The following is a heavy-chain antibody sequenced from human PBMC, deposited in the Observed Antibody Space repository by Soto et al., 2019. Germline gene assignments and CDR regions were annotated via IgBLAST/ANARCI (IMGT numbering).Heavy chain of an antibody. D-gene: IGHD3-3*01. J-gene: IGHJ3*02. CDR2: IKQDGSDK. CDR3: ARDKNVYDFFGADDAFDI. CDR1: GFTFRSYW. V-gene: IGHV3-7*05. Sequence: EVQLVESGGGLVQPGGSLRLSCAASGFTFRSYWMSWVRQAPGKGLEWVASIKQDGSDKYYVESVKGRFTISRDNAENSVDLLMNTLRAEDTAVYYCARDKNVYDFFGADDAFDIWGQGTRVTVSS.